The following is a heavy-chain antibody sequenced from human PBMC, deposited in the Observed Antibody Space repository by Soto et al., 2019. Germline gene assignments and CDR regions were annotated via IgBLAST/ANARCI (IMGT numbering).Heavy chain of an antibody. V-gene: IGHV4-59*01. CDR1: GGSIISGY. D-gene: IGHD2-15*01. CDR3: AGLRGYAGSPIDY. J-gene: IGHJ4*02. Sequence: XGTLSLTCTVSGGSIISGYWSWIRQPPGKGLEWIGYISYSGNTNYNPSLKSRVTMSVDTPKNQFSLRLSSVTTADTAVYYCAGLRGYAGSPIDYWGQGTLVTVSS. CDR2: ISYSGNT.